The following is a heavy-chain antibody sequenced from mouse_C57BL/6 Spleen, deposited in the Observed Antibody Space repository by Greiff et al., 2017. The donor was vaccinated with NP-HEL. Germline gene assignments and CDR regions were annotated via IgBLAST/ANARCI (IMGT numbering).Heavy chain of an antibody. D-gene: IGHD1-1*01. Sequence: QVQLQQPGAELVMPGASVKLSCKASGYTFTSYWMHWVKQRPGQGLEWIGEIDPSDSYTNYNQKFKGKSTLTVDKSSSTAYMQLSSLTSEDSAVYYCARFYDPSWYFDVWGTGTTVTVSP. J-gene: IGHJ1*03. CDR1: GYTFTSYW. V-gene: IGHV1-69*01. CDR3: ARFYDPSWYFDV. CDR2: IDPSDSYT.